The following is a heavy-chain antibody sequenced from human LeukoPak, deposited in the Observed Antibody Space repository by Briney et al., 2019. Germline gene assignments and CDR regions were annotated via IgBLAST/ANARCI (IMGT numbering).Heavy chain of an antibody. CDR2: VHNVGST. D-gene: IGHD6-19*01. V-gene: IGHV4-39*01. CDR1: GVSTTNGIYY. Sequence: PSETLSLTCTVSGVSTTNGIYYWAWIRQSPGKGLEWIGSVHNVGSTYYNLSLRSRVTMSIDTSKNQFSLRLNSVIAADTAVYYCARHAEYNSGWHFYLDHWGQGILVTVSS. CDR3: ARHAEYNSGWHFYLDH. J-gene: IGHJ4*02.